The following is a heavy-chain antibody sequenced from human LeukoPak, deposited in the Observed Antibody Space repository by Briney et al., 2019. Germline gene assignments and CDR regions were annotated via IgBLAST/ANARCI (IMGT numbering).Heavy chain of an antibody. CDR3: SRDGLDYYGSGSYRGFDY. V-gene: IGHV3-49*04. J-gene: IGHJ4*02. CDR2: IRTKDFGGTT. Sequence: GGSLRLSCTASGFTFGDYSMSWVRQAPGKGLEYIGFIRTKDFGGTTEYAASVKGRFTISRDDSKSIAYLQIHILKSEDTAVYYCSRDGLDYYGSGSYRGFDYWGQGTLVTVSS. D-gene: IGHD3-10*01. CDR1: GFTFGDYS.